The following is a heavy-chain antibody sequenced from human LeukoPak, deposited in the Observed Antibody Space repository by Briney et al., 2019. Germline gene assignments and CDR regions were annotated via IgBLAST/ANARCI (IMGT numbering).Heavy chain of an antibody. J-gene: IGHJ1*01. CDR1: GYSINTGFY. D-gene: IGHD1-26*01. V-gene: IGHV4-38-2*01. CDR2: FWHDGKT. CDR3: ARQRGGIMAATAIDI. Sequence: PETLSLTCAVSGYSINTGFYWGWIRQPPGKGLEWIGSFWHDGKTYYNPSLKSRLTISMDTSRNHFSLRLNSVTATDTAVYYCARQRGGIMAATAIDIWGQGTLVTVSS.